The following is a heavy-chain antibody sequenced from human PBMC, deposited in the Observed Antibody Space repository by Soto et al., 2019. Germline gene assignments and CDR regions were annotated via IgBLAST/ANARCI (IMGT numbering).Heavy chain of an antibody. V-gene: IGHV1-18*01. J-gene: IGHJ5*02. D-gene: IGHD1-20*01. CDR2: ISTYNGNT. Sequence: ASVKVSCKASGYSFSNSGFSWMRQAPGQGLEWMGWISTYNGNTTFAQKFQGRLSMTRDTSTTTAFMALTTLRSDDTAVYYCARDEYNKGRNCLNPWGQGTLVTVSS. CDR1: GYSFSNSG. CDR3: ARDEYNKGRNCLNP.